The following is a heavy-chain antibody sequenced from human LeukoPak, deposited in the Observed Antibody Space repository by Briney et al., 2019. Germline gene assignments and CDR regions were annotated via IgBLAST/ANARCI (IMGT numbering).Heavy chain of an antibody. CDR2: TSSTGRTI. J-gene: IGHJ4*02. V-gene: IGHV3-48*03. D-gene: IGHD1-26*01. CDR1: GFSFSTYE. CDR3: VSQSDSGSDNYYFHY. Sequence: PGGSLRLSCAASGFSFSTYEMNWVRQAPGKGLEWVSYTSSTGRTIYYADSVKGRFTVSRDNSKNTLYLQMKSLRAEDTAVYYCVSQSDSGSDNYYFHYWGQGTLVAVSS.